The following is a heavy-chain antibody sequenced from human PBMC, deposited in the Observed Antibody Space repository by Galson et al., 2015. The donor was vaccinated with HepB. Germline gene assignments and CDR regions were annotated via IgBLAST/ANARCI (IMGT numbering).Heavy chain of an antibody. CDR2: IKQDGSEK. V-gene: IGHV3-7*01. D-gene: IGHD5-12*01. CDR3: ATEDRDIVATIDF. CDR1: GFTFSSYW. J-gene: IGHJ4*02. Sequence: SLRLSCAASGFTFSSYWMSWVRQAPGKGLEWVANIKQDGSEKYYVDSVKGRFTISRDNAKNSLYLQMNSLRAEDTAVYYCATEDRDIVATIDFWGQGTLVTVSS.